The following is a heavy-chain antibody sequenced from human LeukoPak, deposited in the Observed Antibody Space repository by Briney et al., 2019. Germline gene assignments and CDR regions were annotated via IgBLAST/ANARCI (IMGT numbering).Heavy chain of an antibody. CDR2: ISSSSGYI. CDR3: ARATGYYYGMDV. V-gene: IGHV3-21*01. CDR1: GFTFSSYS. Sequence: PGGSLRLSCAASGFTFSSYSMNWVRQAPGKGLEWDSSISSSSGYIYYADSVKGRFTISRDNAKNSLYLQMNSLRAEDTAVYYCARATGYYYGMDVWGQGTTVTVSS. J-gene: IGHJ6*02. D-gene: IGHD3-9*01.